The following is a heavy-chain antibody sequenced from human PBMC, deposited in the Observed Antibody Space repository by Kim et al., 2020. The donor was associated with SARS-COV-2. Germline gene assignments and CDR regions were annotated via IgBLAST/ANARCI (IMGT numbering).Heavy chain of an antibody. Sequence: GGSLRLSCAASGFTFSSYRMNWVRQAPGKGLEWVSYISSSSSTIYYADSVKGRFTISRDNAKNSLYLQMNSLRAEDTAVYYCARDRYDSGSYKDRAFDIWGQGTMVTVSS. CDR1: GFTFSSYR. CDR2: ISSSSSTI. CDR3: ARDRYDSGSYKDRAFDI. V-gene: IGHV3-48*04. J-gene: IGHJ3*02. D-gene: IGHD1-26*01.